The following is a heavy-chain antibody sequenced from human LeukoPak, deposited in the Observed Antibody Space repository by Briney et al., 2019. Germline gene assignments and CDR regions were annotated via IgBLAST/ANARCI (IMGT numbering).Heavy chain of an antibody. CDR1: GFTFSSYW. J-gene: IGHJ4*02. D-gene: IGHD2-15*01. V-gene: IGHV3-7*05. CDR3: ARSLGYCSAGSCFPFDY. Sequence: AGGSLRLSCAASGFTFSSYWMSWVRQAPGKGLEWVANIKQDGSDKYYVDSVKGRFTISRDNAKNSLYLQMNSLSAEDTAVYYCARSLGYCSAGSCFPFDYWGQGTLVTVSS. CDR2: IKQDGSDK.